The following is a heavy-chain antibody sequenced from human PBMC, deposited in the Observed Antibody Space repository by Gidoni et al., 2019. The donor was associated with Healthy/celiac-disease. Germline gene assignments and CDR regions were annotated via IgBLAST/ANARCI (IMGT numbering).Heavy chain of an antibody. Sequence: ESGGGVVQPGRSLRLSCAASGFTVSSYGMHWVRQAPGKGLEWVAVIWYDGSNKYYADSVKGRFTISRDNSKNTLYLQMNSLRAEYTAVYYCARGLVGATAQDYWGQGTLVTVSS. J-gene: IGHJ4*02. V-gene: IGHV3-33*01. D-gene: IGHD1-26*01. CDR2: IWYDGSNK. CDR3: ARGLVGATAQDY. CDR1: GFTVSSYG.